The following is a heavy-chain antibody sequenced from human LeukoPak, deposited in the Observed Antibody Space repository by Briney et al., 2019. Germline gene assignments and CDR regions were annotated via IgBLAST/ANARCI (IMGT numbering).Heavy chain of an antibody. Sequence: GGSLRLSCAASGFTFDGYGMSWVRQAPGKGLEWVSGINWNGGSTGYADSVKGRFTISRDNAKNSLYLQMNSLRAEDTALYHCARVDYGDYQYYFDYWGQGTLVTVSS. CDR1: GFTFDGYG. CDR3: ARVDYGDYQYYFDY. J-gene: IGHJ4*02. CDR2: INWNGGST. V-gene: IGHV3-20*01. D-gene: IGHD4-17*01.